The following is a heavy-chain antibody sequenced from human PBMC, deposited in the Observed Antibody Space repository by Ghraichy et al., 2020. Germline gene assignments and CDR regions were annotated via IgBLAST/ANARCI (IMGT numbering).Heavy chain of an antibody. D-gene: IGHD5-24*01. CDR2: INGGGTST. V-gene: IGHV3-74*01. J-gene: IGHJ4*02. Sequence: SCAASGFTFSNYWMHWVRQAPGKGLVLVSRINGGGTSTNYADSVKGRFTISRDNAKNTLYLQMNSLRAEDTAVYYCAKVPGYNWFDYWGQGTLVIVSS. CDR3: AKVPGYNWFDY. CDR1: GFTFSNYW.